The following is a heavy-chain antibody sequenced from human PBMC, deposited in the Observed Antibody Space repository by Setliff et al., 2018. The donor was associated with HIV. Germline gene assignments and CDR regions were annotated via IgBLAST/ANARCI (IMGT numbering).Heavy chain of an antibody. J-gene: IGHJ4*02. CDR3: AKMDVVVIPAAIRY. CDR2: ISGSGGNT. CDR1: GFTFRSYA. D-gene: IGHD2-2*01. V-gene: IGHV3-23*01. Sequence: PGGSLRLSCGASGFTFRSYAMNWVRQAPGKGLEWGSTISGSGGNTHYADSVKGRFTIFRDNSKNTLYLQMNSLRAEDTAVYYCAKMDVVVIPAAIRYWGQGTLVTVSS.